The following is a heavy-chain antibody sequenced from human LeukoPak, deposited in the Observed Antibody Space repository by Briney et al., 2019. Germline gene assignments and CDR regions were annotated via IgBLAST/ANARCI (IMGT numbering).Heavy chain of an antibody. CDR3: ARALGGGSYSRPYDY. Sequence: GGSLRLSCAASGFTFSSYGMHWVRQAPGKGLEWVAFIRYDGSNKYYADSVKGRFTISRDNSKNTLYLQMNSLRAEDTAVYYCARALGGGSYSRPYDYWGQGTLVTVSS. D-gene: IGHD1-26*01. J-gene: IGHJ4*02. CDR1: GFTFSSYG. CDR2: IRYDGSNK. V-gene: IGHV3-30*02.